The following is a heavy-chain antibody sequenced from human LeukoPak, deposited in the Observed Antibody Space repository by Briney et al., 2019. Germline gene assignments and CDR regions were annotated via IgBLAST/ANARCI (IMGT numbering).Heavy chain of an antibody. CDR3: ARGGFLVQNHFDP. Sequence: PSETLSLTCTVSGGSISSGSYYWSWIRQPAGKGLEWNGRTYTSGSTAYNPSVKSRVTISVDTSKNQFSLKLNSVTAADTAVYYCARGGFLVQNHFDPWGQGTLVTVSS. J-gene: IGHJ5*02. D-gene: IGHD3-3*01. V-gene: IGHV4-61*02. CDR2: TYTSGST. CDR1: GGSISSGSYY.